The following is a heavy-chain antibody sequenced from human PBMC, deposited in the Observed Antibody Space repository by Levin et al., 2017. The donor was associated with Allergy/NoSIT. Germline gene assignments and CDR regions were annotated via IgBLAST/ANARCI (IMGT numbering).Heavy chain of an antibody. CDR3: TRASPQSWAYDF. Sequence: GGSLRLSCVASGFTFSNYDIHWVRQVTGKGLEWVSGIDTAGARYYSASVKGRFTIARDNPKNSVFLQMNTLTAGDTATYFCTRASPQSWAYDFWGQGTLLTVSS. CDR1: GFTFSNYD. CDR2: IDTAGAR. V-gene: IGHV3-13*01. J-gene: IGHJ4*02. D-gene: IGHD1-26*01.